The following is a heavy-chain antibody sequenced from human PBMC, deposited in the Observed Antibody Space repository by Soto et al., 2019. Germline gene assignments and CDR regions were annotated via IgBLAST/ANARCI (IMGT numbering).Heavy chain of an antibody. CDR1: GVSINSYY. CDR3: ASYRREAHYDMHL. Sequence: SETLSLTCTVSGVSINSYYWSWIRQPPGKGLEWIGYIYHSGSTNYNPSLKSRVAMSIDTSKNQFSLKLTSVSAADTAVYYCASYRREAHYDMHLRGKGTTVTVSS. CDR2: IYHSGST. D-gene: IGHD3-16*02. J-gene: IGHJ6*03. V-gene: IGHV4-59*01.